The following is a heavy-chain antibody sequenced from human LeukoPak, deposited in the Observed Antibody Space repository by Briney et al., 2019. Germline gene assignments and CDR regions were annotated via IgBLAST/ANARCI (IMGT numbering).Heavy chain of an antibody. D-gene: IGHD6-6*01. CDR1: GYSLTTGYY. J-gene: IGHJ6*03. CDR2: IYHTGST. Sequence: SETLSLTCTVSGYSLTTGYYWGWSRQPPGRGREGSGRIYHTGSTSYYAPSLKSRVTLSVDTSKNQFSLKLTSVTAADTAEYFSVRFTGDGTQARPYIYYYMDVWGKGSTTIVSS. V-gene: IGHV4-38-2*02. CDR3: VRFTGDGTQARPYIYYYMDV.